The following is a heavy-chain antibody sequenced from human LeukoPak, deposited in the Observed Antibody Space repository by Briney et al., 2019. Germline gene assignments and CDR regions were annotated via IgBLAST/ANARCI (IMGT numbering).Heavy chain of an antibody. CDR2: IIPIFGTS. Sequence: SVKVSCKASGGTFSSYAISWVRQAPGQGLEWMGVIIPIFGTSNYAQKFQGRVTITADESTSTAYMELSSLRCEEKAVYYCAREGNGYCSGGSCYRGLGSFDYWGQGTLVTVSS. V-gene: IGHV1-69*13. CDR1: GGTFSSYA. J-gene: IGHJ4*02. CDR3: AREGNGYCSGGSCYRGLGSFDY. D-gene: IGHD2-15*01.